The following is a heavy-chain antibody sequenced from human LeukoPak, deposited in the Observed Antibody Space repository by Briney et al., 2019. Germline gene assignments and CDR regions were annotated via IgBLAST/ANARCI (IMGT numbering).Heavy chain of an antibody. Sequence: GGSLRLSCAASGFTFSSYSMNWVRQAPGEGLEWVSSISSSSSYIYYADSVKGRFTISRDNAKNSLYLQMNSLRAEDTAVYYCARDQYFWSGYSTPAGDYWGQGTLVTVSS. CDR1: GFTFSSYS. V-gene: IGHV3-21*01. CDR3: ARDQYFWSGYSTPAGDY. J-gene: IGHJ4*02. D-gene: IGHD3-3*01. CDR2: ISSSSSYI.